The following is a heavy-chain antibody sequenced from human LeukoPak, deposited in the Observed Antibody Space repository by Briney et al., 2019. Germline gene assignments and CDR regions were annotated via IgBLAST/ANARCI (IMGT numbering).Heavy chain of an antibody. CDR1: GFTFDDYA. CDR2: ISGGGGST. CDR3: AKESRSSGWYFPFDY. V-gene: IGHV3-43*02. Sequence: GGSLRLSCAASGFTFDDYAMHWVRQAPGKGLEWVSLISGGGGSTYYADSVKGRFTISRDNSKNSLYLQMNSLRTEDTALYYCAKESRSSGWYFPFDYWGQGTLVTVSS. J-gene: IGHJ4*02. D-gene: IGHD6-19*01.